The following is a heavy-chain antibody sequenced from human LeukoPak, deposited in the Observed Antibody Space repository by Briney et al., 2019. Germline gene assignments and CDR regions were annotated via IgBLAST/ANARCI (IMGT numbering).Heavy chain of an antibody. CDR1: GGPFSGYY. V-gene: IGHV4-34*01. J-gene: IGHJ4*02. CDR2: ISHSGST. Sequence: SETLSLTCAVYGGPFSGYYWNWIRQPPGKGLEWIGEISHSGSTNYNPSLKSRVTISVDTSKNQFSLKLSSVTAADTAVYYCARGLKNDYWGQGTLVTVSS. CDR3: ARGLKNDY.